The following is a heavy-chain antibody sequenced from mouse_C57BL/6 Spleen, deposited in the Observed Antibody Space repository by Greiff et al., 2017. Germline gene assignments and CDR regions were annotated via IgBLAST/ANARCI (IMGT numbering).Heavy chain of an antibody. CDR3: ATGYYGSSNFDV. CDR2: IHPNSGST. Sequence: VQLQQPGAELVKPGASVKLSCKASGYTFTSYWMHWVKQRPGQGLEWIGMIHPNSGSTNYNEKFKSKATLTVDKSSSTAYMQLSSLTSEDSAVYYCATGYYGSSNFDVWGTGTTVTVSS. CDR1: GYTFTSYW. V-gene: IGHV1-64*01. D-gene: IGHD1-1*01. J-gene: IGHJ1*03.